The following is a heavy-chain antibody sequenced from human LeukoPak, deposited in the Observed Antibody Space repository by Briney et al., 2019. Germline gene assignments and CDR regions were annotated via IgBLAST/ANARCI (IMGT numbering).Heavy chain of an antibody. J-gene: IGHJ4*02. CDR2: IYYSGTT. Sequence: PSETLSLTCTVSGGSISSYYWSWIRQPPGKGLEWIGYIYYSGTTNYNPSLKSRVTISVDTSKNQFSLKLSSVTAADTAVYFCARYWSRFDYWGQGTLVTASS. CDR3: ARYWSRFDY. CDR1: GGSISSYY. D-gene: IGHD1-1*01. V-gene: IGHV4-59*08.